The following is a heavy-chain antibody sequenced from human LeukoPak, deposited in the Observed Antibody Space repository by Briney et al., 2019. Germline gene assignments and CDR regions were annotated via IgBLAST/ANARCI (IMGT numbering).Heavy chain of an antibody. D-gene: IGHD5-24*01. CDR3: ARHRDGYNYVPYFDY. CDR2: IYPGDSDT. J-gene: IGHJ4*02. V-gene: IGHV5-51*01. CDR1: GYSFTSSW. Sequence: GESLKISCKGSGYSFTSSWIGWVRQMPGKGLEWVGIIYPGDSDTRYSPSFQGQVTISADKSISTAYLQWSSLKASDTAMYYCARHRDGYNYVPYFDYWGQGTLVTVSS.